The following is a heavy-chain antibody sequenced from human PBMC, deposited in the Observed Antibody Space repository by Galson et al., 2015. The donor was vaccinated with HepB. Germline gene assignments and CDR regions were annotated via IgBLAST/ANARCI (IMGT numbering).Heavy chain of an antibody. D-gene: IGHD3-10*01. CDR3: ATDGGFGTTLVSYLDY. Sequence: SVKVSCKASGYTFTNYYIHWVRQAPGQGLEWMGCINPNSGGAKYAQKFQGRVTMTRDTSISTAYMEFSRLTSDDTAVYFCATDGGFGTTLVSYLDYWGQGTLVTVSS. CDR1: GYTFTNYY. J-gene: IGHJ4*02. V-gene: IGHV1-2*02. CDR2: INPNSGGA.